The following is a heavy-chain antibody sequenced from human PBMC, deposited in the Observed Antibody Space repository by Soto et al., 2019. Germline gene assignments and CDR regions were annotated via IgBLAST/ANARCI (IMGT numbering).Heavy chain of an antibody. V-gene: IGHV4-31*03. D-gene: IGHD5-12*01. J-gene: IGHJ4*02. CDR2: TYYSGST. CDR1: GGSISSGGYY. Sequence: PSETLSLTCTVSGGSISSGGYYWSWIRQHPGKGLEWIGYTYYSGSTYYNPSLKSRVTISVDTSKNQFSLKLSSVTAADTAVYYCARGSGRDGYNFYWGQGTLVTVSS. CDR3: ARGSGRDGYNFY.